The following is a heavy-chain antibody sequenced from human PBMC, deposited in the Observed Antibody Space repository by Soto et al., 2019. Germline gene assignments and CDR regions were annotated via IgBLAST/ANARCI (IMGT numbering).Heavy chain of an antibody. D-gene: IGHD6-19*01. CDR3: AADSSGWHKLDY. CDR2: IYYSGST. CDR1: GGSFSGDY. Sequence: PSETLSLTCAVYGGSFSGDYWSWIRQPPGKGLEWIGDIYYSGSTNYNPSLKSRVTISVDTSKNQFSLKLSSVTAADTAVYYCAADSSGWHKLDYWGQGTLVTVSS. V-gene: IGHV4-34*01. J-gene: IGHJ4*02.